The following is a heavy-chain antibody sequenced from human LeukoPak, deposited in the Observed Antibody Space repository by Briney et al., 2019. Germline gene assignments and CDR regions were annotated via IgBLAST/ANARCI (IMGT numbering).Heavy chain of an antibody. D-gene: IGHD6-13*01. CDR1: GYTFTSYD. V-gene: IGHV1-8*01. CDR3: ARGLYSSSWYFSSPFGNY. CDR2: MNPNSGNT. Sequence: ASVKVPCKASGYTFTSYDINWVRQATGQGLEWMGWMNPNSGNTGYAQKFQGRVTMTRNTSISTAYMELSSLRSEDTAVYYCARGLYSSSWYFSSPFGNYWGQGTLVTVSS. J-gene: IGHJ4*02.